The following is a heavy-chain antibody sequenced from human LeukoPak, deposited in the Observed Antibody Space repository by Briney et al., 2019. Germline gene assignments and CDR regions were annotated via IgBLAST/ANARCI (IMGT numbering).Heavy chain of an antibody. CDR1: GFTFRSSL. CDR3: VRENNAFDV. D-gene: IGHD2/OR15-2a*01. CDR2: IDSDGSYI. J-gene: IGHJ3*01. Sequence: PGGSLRLSCAASGFTFRSSLMHSVRHTPGKGLRWVSHIDSDGSYIVYADYVKGRFTVSRDNAKNTLYLQMNSLRAEDTAVYYCVRENNAFDVWGQGTMVTVSS. V-gene: IGHV3-74*01.